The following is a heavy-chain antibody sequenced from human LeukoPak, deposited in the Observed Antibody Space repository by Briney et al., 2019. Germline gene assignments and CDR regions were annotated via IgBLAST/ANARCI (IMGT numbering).Heavy chain of an antibody. J-gene: IGHJ5*02. Sequence: SETLSLTCTVSGGSISSYYWSWNRQPPGKGLEWIGYIYYSGSTNYNPSLKSRVTISVDTSKNQFSLKLSSVTAADTAVYYCARAASRKYCSGGSCYSFWFDPWGQGTLVTVSS. CDR3: ARAASRKYCSGGSCYSFWFDP. V-gene: IGHV4-59*01. D-gene: IGHD2-15*01. CDR1: GGSISSYY. CDR2: IYYSGST.